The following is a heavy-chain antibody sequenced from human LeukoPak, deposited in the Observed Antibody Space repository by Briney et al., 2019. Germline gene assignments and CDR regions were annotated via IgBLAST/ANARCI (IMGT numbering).Heavy chain of an antibody. CDR1: GGSIRTYY. CDR2: VYYSGST. D-gene: IGHD5-24*01. Sequence: SETLSLTCAEPGGSIRTYYWSWIWPRPGKGLEWIGYVYYSGSTNYNPSLKSRVTISLDTSKNQFSLMLSSVTAADTAVYFCARGERRDGYTFGYWGQGTLVTVSS. CDR3: ARGERRDGYTFGY. V-gene: IGHV4-59*01. J-gene: IGHJ4*02.